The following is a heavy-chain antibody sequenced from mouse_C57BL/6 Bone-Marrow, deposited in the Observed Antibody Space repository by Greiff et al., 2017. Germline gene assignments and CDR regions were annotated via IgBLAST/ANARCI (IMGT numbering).Heavy chain of an antibody. CDR1: GYTFTSYW. CDR3: SRDSGSSPAWFAY. Sequence: QVQLQQPGAELVMPGASVKLSCKASGYTFTSYWMHWVKQRPGQGLEWIGEIDPSDSYTNYNQKFKGKSTLTVDKSSSTAYMQLSSLTSEDSAVYYCSRDSGSSPAWFAYWGQGILVTVSA. V-gene: IGHV1-69*01. J-gene: IGHJ3*01. D-gene: IGHD1-1*01. CDR2: IDPSDSYT.